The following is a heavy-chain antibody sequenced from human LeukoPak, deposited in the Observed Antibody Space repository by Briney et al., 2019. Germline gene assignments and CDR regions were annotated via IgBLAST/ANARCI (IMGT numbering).Heavy chain of an antibody. CDR1: GFTFSSYA. J-gene: IGHJ4*02. CDR3: ATKLGSGYDYVY. D-gene: IGHD5-12*01. CDR2: ISGSGGST. Sequence: GGSLRLSCAASGFTFSSYAMSWVRQAPGKGLEWVSAISGSGGSTFYAVSVKGRFIISRDNSKNTLYLQMNSLRAEGTAVYYCATKLGSGYDYVYWGQGTLVTVSS. V-gene: IGHV3-23*01.